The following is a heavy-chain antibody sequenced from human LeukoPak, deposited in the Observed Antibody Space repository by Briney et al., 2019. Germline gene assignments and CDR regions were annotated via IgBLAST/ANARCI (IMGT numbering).Heavy chain of an antibody. D-gene: IGHD5/OR15-5a*01. Sequence: QPGGSLRLPCAASGFTFSSYWMNWVRQAPGKGLVWVSRINSDGSSTSYADSVKGRFNISRDNAKNTLYLQMNSLRGEDTAVYYCARGTGYSVFDYWGQGTLVTVSS. CDR1: GFTFSSYW. CDR2: INSDGSST. CDR3: ARGTGYSVFDY. J-gene: IGHJ4*02. V-gene: IGHV3-74*01.